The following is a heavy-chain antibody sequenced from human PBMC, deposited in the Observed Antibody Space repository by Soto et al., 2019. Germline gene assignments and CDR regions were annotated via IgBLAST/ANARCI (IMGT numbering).Heavy chain of an antibody. V-gene: IGHV4-30-4*01. J-gene: IGHJ3*02. CDR1: GGSISSGDYY. D-gene: IGHD3-16*01. Sequence: QVQLQESGPGLVKPSQTLSLTCTVSGGSISSGDYYWSWIRQPPGKGLEWIGYIYYSGSTYYNPFLKSRFTISIDTSKNQFSLKLSSVTAADTAGYYCARDSGGGGAFDIWGQGTMVTVSS. CDR2: IYYSGST. CDR3: ARDSGGGGAFDI.